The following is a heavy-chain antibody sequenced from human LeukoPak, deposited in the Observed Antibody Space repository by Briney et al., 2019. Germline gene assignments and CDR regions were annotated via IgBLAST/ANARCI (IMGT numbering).Heavy chain of an antibody. CDR1: GGSFSDYY. V-gene: IGHV4-59*01. CDR3: AGQAYSSGWLDN. D-gene: IGHD6-19*01. Sequence: SETLSLTCTVSGGSFSDYYWSFIRQPPGKGLEWTGYIYHNGNSDFNPSLKSRVTISVDTSKNQFSLRMSSVTAADTAAYFCAGQAYSSGWLDNWGPGTLVTVSS. CDR2: IYHNGNS. J-gene: IGHJ4*02.